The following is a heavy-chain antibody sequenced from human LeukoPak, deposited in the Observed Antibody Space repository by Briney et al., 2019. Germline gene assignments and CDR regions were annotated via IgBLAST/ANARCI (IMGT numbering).Heavy chain of an antibody. D-gene: IGHD3-22*01. J-gene: IGHJ4*02. CDR1: GFTFSDYY. CDR2: ISSSGSTI. V-gene: IGHV3-11*01. Sequence: GGSLRLSCAASGFTFSDYYMSWIRQAPGKGLEWVSYISSSGSTIYYADSVKGRFTISRDNAKNSLYLQMNSLRAEDTAVYYCAKDGPHYYDSSGYPTKYYFDYWGQGTLVTVSS. CDR3: AKDGPHYYDSSGYPTKYYFDY.